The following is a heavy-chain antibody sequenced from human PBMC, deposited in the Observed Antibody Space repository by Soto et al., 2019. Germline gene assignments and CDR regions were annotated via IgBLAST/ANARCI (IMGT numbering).Heavy chain of an antibody. J-gene: IGHJ6*02. CDR2: IDPSDSYT. CDR3: ARHGNEPATVVTPGSRYYYGMDV. D-gene: IGHD4-17*01. Sequence: PGESLKISCKGSGYSFTSYWISWVRQMPGKGLEWMGSIDPSDSYTNYSPSFQGHVTISADKSISTAYLQWSSLKASDTAMYYCARHGNEPATVVTPGSRYYYGMDVWGQGTTVTVSS. V-gene: IGHV5-10-1*01. CDR1: GYSFTSYW.